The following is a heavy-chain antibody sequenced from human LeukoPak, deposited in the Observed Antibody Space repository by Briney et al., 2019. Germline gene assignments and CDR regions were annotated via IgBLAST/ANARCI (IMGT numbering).Heavy chain of an antibody. CDR1: GGSFSGYY. CDR2: INHSGST. Sequence: SETLSLTCAVYGGSFSGYYWSWIRQPPGKGLEWIGEINHSGSTNYNPSLKSRVTTSVDTSKNQFSLKLSSVTAADTAVYYCASLTTVVTRDYWGQGTLVTVSS. CDR3: ASLTTVVTRDY. V-gene: IGHV4-34*01. J-gene: IGHJ4*02. D-gene: IGHD4-23*01.